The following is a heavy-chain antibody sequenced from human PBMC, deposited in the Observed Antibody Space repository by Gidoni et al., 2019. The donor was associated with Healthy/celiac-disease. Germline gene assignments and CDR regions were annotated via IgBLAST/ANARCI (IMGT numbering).Heavy chain of an antibody. Sequence: QVQLQESGPGLVKPSQTLSLTCTVSGGSISSGGYYCSWIRQHQGKGLEWIGYIYYSGSTYYNPSLKSRVTISVDTSKNQFSLKLSSVTAADTAVYYCARSGIKIYYFDYWGQGTLVTVSS. CDR1: GGSISSGGYY. CDR3: ARSGIKIYYFDY. D-gene: IGHD1-1*01. CDR2: IYYSGST. V-gene: IGHV4-31*03. J-gene: IGHJ4*02.